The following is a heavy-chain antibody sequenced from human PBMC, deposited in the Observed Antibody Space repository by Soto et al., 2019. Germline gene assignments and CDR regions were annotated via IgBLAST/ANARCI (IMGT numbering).Heavy chain of an antibody. CDR3: ARPLPIVVVTVPAYFGL. V-gene: IGHV4-59*08. J-gene: IGHJ2*01. CDR2: IYYSGST. D-gene: IGHD2-21*02. CDR1: GGSISSYY. Sequence: QVQLQESGPGLVKPSETLSLTCTVSGGSISSYYWSWIRQPPGKGLEWIGYIYYSGSTNYNPSLKRRVTISVDTSNNTFSPKLSSVTAAAPAVEYCARPLPIVVVTVPAYFGLWGRGPLVTVSS.